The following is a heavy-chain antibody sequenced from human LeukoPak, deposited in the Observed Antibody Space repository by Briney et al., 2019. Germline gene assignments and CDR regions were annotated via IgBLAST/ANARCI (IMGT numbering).Heavy chain of an antibody. CDR2: ISSSGSTI. CDR3: AKVRVRGGGGYSGYDWGYYFDY. Sequence: GGSLRLSCAASGFTFSDYYMSWIRQAPGKGLEWVSYISSSGSTIYYADSVKGRFTISRDNAKNSLYLQMNSLRAEDTAVYYCAKVRVRGGGGYSGYDWGYYFDYWGQGTLVTVSS. CDR1: GFTFSDYY. D-gene: IGHD5-12*01. J-gene: IGHJ4*02. V-gene: IGHV3-11*04.